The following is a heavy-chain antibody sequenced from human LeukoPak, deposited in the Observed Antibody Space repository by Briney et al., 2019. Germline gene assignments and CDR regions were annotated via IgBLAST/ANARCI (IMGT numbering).Heavy chain of an antibody. CDR2: ISGSDGST. CDR3: AQVYYDYFDY. D-gene: IGHD3-16*01. J-gene: IGHJ4*02. CDR1: VFAFSIYA. Sequence: QPGGSLRLSCAASVFAFSIYAMSCVRQAPGKRLQWVSAISGSDGSTSYAESVKGRFTISRHNSKNPVSLHMNSLRAEDTAMYFCAQVYYDYFDYWGQGTLVTVSS. V-gene: IGHV3-23*01.